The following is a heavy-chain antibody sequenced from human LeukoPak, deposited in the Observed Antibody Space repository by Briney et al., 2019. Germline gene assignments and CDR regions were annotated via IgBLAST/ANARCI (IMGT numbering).Heavy chain of an antibody. CDR3: ASRSVAGRYFDY. V-gene: IGHV1-8*01. CDR1: GYTFTSYD. CDR2: MNPNSGNT. Sequence: ASVKVSCKASGYTFTSYDINWVRQATGQGLEWMGWMNPNSGNTGYAQKFQGRVTMTRNTSISTAYMELSSLRSEDTAVYYCASRSVAGRYFDYWGQGTLVTVSS. D-gene: IGHD6-19*01. J-gene: IGHJ4*02.